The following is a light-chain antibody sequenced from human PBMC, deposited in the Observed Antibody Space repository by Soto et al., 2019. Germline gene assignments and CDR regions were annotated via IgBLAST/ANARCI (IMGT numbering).Light chain of an antibody. Sequence: DIQMTQSPSSVSASVGDRVTMTCRASQDIGSWLAWYQQKPGKAPDLLIYGASSLQSGVPSRFYGSGSATDFTLTISSLQPEDFATYYCQQGGSFPITFGQGTRLEI. J-gene: IGKJ5*01. V-gene: IGKV1-12*01. CDR1: QDIGSW. CDR2: GAS. CDR3: QQGGSFPIT.